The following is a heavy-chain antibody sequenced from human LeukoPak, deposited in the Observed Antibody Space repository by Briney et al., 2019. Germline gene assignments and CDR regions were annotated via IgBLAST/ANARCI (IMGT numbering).Heavy chain of an antibody. CDR1: GDSLSSHY. V-gene: IGHV4-59*08. Sequence: SETLSLTCTVSGDSLSSHYWSWIRQPPGKGLEWIGYIYGSGRTHYDPSLRSRVTISEDTSKNQFSLKLTSVTAADTAVYYCARNVGWYSHDSWGQGTLVTVSS. J-gene: IGHJ4*02. CDR2: IYGSGRT. CDR3: ARNVGWYSHDS. D-gene: IGHD6-19*01.